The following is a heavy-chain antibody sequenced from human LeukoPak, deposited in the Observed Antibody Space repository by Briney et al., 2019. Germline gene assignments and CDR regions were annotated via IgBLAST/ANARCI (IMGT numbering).Heavy chain of an antibody. V-gene: IGHV3-30*04. CDR1: GFTFSSYA. J-gene: IGHJ4*02. D-gene: IGHD3-3*01. CDR2: ISYDGSNK. CDR3: ARDLYEQYFDY. Sequence: PGGSLRLSCAASGFTFSSYAMHWVRQAPGKGLEWVAVISYDGSNKYYADSVKGRFTISRDNSKNTLYLQMNSLRAEDTAVYYCARDLYEQYFDYWGQGTLVTVSS.